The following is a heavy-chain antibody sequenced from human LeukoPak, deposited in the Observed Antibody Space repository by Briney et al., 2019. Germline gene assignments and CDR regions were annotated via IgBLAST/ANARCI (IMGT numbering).Heavy chain of an antibody. CDR1: GFTFSSYG. Sequence: GRSLRLSCAASGFTFSSYGMHWVRQAPGKGLEWVAVIWNDGSNKYYADSVKGRFTISRDNSKNTLYLQMNSLRAEDTAVYYCAKDRWLLGTPYFDYWGQGTLVTVSS. CDR2: IWNDGSNK. J-gene: IGHJ4*02. CDR3: AKDRWLLGTPYFDY. D-gene: IGHD3-22*01. V-gene: IGHV3-33*06.